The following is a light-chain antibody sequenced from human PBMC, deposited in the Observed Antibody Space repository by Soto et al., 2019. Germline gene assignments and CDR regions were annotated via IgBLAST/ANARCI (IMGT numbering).Light chain of an antibody. V-gene: IGKV1-17*01. CDR1: QTINNN. CDR3: QKLNAYPPWT. CDR2: GAS. Sequence: IQMTQSPSSLSASVGARVTITCRASQTINNNLNWYQQKPGKAPKLLIFGASTLQSGVPSRFSGSGSGTDFTLTISSLQPEDFATYFCQKLNAYPPWTFGQGTKV. J-gene: IGKJ1*01.